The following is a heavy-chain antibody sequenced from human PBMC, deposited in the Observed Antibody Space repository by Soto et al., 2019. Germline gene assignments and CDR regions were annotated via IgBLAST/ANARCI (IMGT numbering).Heavy chain of an antibody. Sequence: GGSLRLSCAGSGFTFGTYSMDWVRQAAWKGLEWIAYISYDSDTIQYADSVKGRFTISRDNAKNSLYLQMNSLRDEDTAVYYCARLYYDYVWGQGTTVTVSS. CDR2: ISYDSDTI. CDR3: ARLYYDYV. V-gene: IGHV3-48*02. J-gene: IGHJ6*02. D-gene: IGHD3-3*01. CDR1: GFTFGTYS.